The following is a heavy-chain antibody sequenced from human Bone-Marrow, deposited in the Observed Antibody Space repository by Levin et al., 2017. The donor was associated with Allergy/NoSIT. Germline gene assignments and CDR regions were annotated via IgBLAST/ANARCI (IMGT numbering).Heavy chain of an antibody. CDR1: GFTFSSYW. Sequence: GGSLRLSCAASGFTFSSYWMSWVRQAPGKGLEWVANIKQDGSEKYYVDSVKGRFTISRDNAKNSLYLQMNSLRAEDTAVYYCARSCSSTSCYPRWFDPWGQGTLVTVSS. CDR2: IKQDGSEK. D-gene: IGHD2-2*01. J-gene: IGHJ5*02. V-gene: IGHV3-7*01. CDR3: ARSCSSTSCYPRWFDP.